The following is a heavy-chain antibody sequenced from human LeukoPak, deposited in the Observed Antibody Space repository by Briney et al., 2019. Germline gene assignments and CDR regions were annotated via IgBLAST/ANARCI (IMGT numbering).Heavy chain of an antibody. CDR2: ISYDGSNK. J-gene: IGHJ3*02. D-gene: IGHD3-10*01. Sequence: GRSLRLSCAASGFTFSSYGMHWVRQAPGKGLEWVAVISYDGSNKYYADSVKGRFTISRDNSKNTLYLQMNSLRAEDTAVYYCARDQSITNAFDIWGQGTMVTISS. CDR3: ARDQSITNAFDI. CDR1: GFTFSSYG. V-gene: IGHV3-30*03.